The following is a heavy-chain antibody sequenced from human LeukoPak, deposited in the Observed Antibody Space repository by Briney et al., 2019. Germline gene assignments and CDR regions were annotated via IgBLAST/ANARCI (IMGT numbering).Heavy chain of an antibody. J-gene: IGHJ4*02. CDR2: INPNSGGT. Sequence: GASVKVSCKASGYTFTGYYMHWVRQAPGQGLEWMGWINPNSGGTNYAQKFQGRVTITTDESTGTAYMELSSLRSEDTAVYYCAIDGDYGGNSVYWGQGALVTVSS. CDR3: AIDGDYGGNSVY. V-gene: IGHV1-2*02. CDR1: GYTFTGYY. D-gene: IGHD4-23*01.